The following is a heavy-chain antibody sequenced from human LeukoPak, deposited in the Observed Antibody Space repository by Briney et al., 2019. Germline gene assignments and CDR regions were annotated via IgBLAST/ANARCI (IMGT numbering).Heavy chain of an antibody. Sequence: SETLSLTCAVYGGSFSGYYWSWIRQPPGKGLEWIGEINHSGSTNYNPSLKSRVTISVDTSKNQFSLKLSSVTAADTAVYYCAREADYWGQGTLVTVSS. CDR2: INHSGST. J-gene: IGHJ4*02. CDR3: AREADY. CDR1: GGSFSGYY. V-gene: IGHV4-34*01.